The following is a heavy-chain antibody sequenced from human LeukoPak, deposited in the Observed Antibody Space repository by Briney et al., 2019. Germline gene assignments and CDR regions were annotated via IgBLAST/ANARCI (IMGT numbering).Heavy chain of an antibody. Sequence: GSLRLSCAASGFTFDDYAMHWVRQAPGKGLEWVSAISGSGGSTYYADSVKGRFTISRDNSKNTLYLQMNSLRAEDTAVYYCAKDRPGYCTNGVCYYDYWGQGTLVTVSS. CDR1: GFTFDDYA. CDR3: AKDRPGYCTNGVCYYDY. D-gene: IGHD2-8*01. V-gene: IGHV3-23*01. J-gene: IGHJ4*02. CDR2: ISGSGGST.